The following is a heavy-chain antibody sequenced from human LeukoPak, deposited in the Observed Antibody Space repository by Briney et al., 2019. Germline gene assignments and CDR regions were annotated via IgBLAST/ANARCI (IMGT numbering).Heavy chain of an antibody. CDR1: SDSMSNYY. Sequence: SETLSLTCTVSSDSMSNYYWSWIRQPPGKGLEWFAYIYYTGNANYNPSLKSRVTISVDTSKNQFSLKLNSVTAADTAVYYCARHHYDSTHDAFDIWGQGTMVTVPS. J-gene: IGHJ3*02. V-gene: IGHV4-59*13. CDR3: ARHHYDSTHDAFDI. D-gene: IGHD3-22*01. CDR2: IYYTGNA.